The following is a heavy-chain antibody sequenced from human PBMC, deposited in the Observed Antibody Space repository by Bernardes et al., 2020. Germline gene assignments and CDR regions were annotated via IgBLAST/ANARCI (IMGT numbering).Heavy chain of an antibody. Sequence: ASVKVSCKASGYTFTGYYMHWVRQAPGQGLEWMGWINPNSGGTNYAQKFQGWVTMTRDTSISTAYMELSRLRSDDTAVYYCARGSGSYGGLYYYYGMDVWGQGTTVTVSS. CDR2: INPNSGGT. J-gene: IGHJ6*02. CDR1: GYTFTGYY. CDR3: ARGSGSYGGLYYYYGMDV. V-gene: IGHV1-2*04. D-gene: IGHD1-26*01.